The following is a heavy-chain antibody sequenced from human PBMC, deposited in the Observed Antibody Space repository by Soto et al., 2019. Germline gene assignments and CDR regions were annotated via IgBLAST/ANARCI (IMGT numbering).Heavy chain of an antibody. V-gene: IGHV4-31*03. CDR2: IYYRGTT. CDR1: GGSISGGDYY. D-gene: IGHD2-2*01. Sequence: QVQLQESGPGLVKPSQTLSLTCTVSGGSISGGDYYLYWLRPHPGKGLEWIGYIYYRGTTQYNPSLRSRVTISIDTSKNQSSLKLTSVTAADTAVYYCARAAPDGHTVVPDYWGQGTLVIVSS. CDR3: ARAAPDGHTVVPDY. J-gene: IGHJ4*02.